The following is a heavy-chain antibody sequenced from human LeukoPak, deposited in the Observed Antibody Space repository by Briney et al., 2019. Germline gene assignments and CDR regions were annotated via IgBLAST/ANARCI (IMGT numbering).Heavy chain of an antibody. CDR2: ISAYNGNT. D-gene: IGHD2-2*02. CDR1: GYTFTSYG. J-gene: IGHJ5*02. CDR3: ARDGGIVVVPAAIDNWFDP. Sequence: ASVKVSCKASGYTFTSYGISWVRQAPGQGLEWMGWISAYNGNTNYAQKLQGRVTMTTDTSTSTAYMELRSLRSDDTAVYYCARDGGIVVVPAAIDNWFDPWGQGTLVTVSS. V-gene: IGHV1-18*01.